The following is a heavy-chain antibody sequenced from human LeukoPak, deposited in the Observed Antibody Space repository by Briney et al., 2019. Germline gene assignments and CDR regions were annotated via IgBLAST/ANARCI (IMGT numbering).Heavy chain of an antibody. D-gene: IGHD6-19*01. Sequence: SETLSLTCSVSGGSINSYYWSWIRQPPGKGLEWIGYIYYSGSTNYNPSLKSRVTISVDTSKNQFSLKLSSVTAADTAVYYCAREIAVAGRDFDYWGQGTLVTVSS. CDR1: GGSINSYY. CDR3: AREIAVAGRDFDY. J-gene: IGHJ4*02. V-gene: IGHV4-59*01. CDR2: IYYSGST.